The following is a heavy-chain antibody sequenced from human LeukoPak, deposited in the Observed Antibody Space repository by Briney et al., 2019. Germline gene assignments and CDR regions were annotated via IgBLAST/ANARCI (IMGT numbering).Heavy chain of an antibody. D-gene: IGHD6-19*01. CDR2: IYYSGST. J-gene: IGHJ4*02. CDR3: ARDSGSSGWSPFDY. Sequence: PSETLSLTCTVSGGSISSSSYYWGWIRQPPGKGLEWIGSIYYSGSTYYNPSLKSRVTISVDTSKNQFSLKLSSVTAADTAVYYCARDSGSSGWSPFDYWGQGTLVTVSS. CDR1: GGSISSSSYY. V-gene: IGHV4-39*07.